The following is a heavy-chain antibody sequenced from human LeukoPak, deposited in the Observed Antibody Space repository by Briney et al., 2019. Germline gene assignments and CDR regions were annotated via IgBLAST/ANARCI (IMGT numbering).Heavy chain of an antibody. V-gene: IGHV3-48*03. CDR3: ALLAVVSDFDY. J-gene: IGHJ4*02. CDR2: IRSSGTTI. CDR1: GFPFSIYE. Sequence: GGSLRLSCAVSGFPFSIYEMNWVRQAPGKGLEWVSTIRSSGTTIYYADSVKGRFSISIDNAKSSLYLQMNILRVEDTAVYYCALLAVVSDFDYWGQGALVTVSS. D-gene: IGHD3-22*01.